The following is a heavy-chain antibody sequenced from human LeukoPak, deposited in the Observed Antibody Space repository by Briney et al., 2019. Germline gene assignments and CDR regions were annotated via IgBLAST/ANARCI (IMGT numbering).Heavy chain of an antibody. V-gene: IGHV4-39*07. Sequence: PSETLSLTCTVSGGSISSSDYYWGWVRQPPGKGLEWIGSIFYSGAAHCNPSLKSRVTISVDRSKNQFSLKLSSVTAADTAVYYCARLYGGNWHYYYYGMDVWGQGTTVTVSS. J-gene: IGHJ6*02. CDR3: ARLYGGNWHYYYYGMDV. CDR2: IFYSGAA. CDR1: GGSISSSDYY. D-gene: IGHD4-23*01.